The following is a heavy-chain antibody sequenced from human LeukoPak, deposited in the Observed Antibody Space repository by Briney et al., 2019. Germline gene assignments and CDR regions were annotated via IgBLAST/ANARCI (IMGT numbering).Heavy chain of an antibody. CDR1: GYTFTVYY. Sequence: ASVTVSFTASGYTFTVYYMHWVRQAPGQGLELMGWINPNSGGTNYAQKFQGRVTMTRDTSISTAYMELSRLRSDDTAVYYCARVPRYSNYAFAWFDPWGQGTLVTVSS. CDR3: ARVPRYSNYAFAWFDP. CDR2: INPNSGGT. V-gene: IGHV1-2*02. J-gene: IGHJ5*02. D-gene: IGHD4-11*01.